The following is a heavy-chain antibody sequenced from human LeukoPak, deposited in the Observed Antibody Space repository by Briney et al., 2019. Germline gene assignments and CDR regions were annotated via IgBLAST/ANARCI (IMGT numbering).Heavy chain of an antibody. CDR1: GYSISSGYY. J-gene: IGHJ4*02. V-gene: IGHV4-38-2*02. Sequence: SETLSLTCSVSGYSISSGYYWGWIRQPPGKGLEWIGSIYHSGSTYYNPSLKSRVTISVDTSKNQFSLKLSSVTAADTAVYYCARGDPIDGDVDYWGQGTLVTVSS. CDR3: ARGDPIDGDVDY. CDR2: IYHSGST. D-gene: IGHD4-17*01.